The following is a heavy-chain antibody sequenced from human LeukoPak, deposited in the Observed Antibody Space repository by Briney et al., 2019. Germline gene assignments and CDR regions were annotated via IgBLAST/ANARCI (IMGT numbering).Heavy chain of an antibody. D-gene: IGHD2-15*01. V-gene: IGHV3-23*01. Sequence: QSGGSLRLSCAASGFTFSSYAMSWVRQAPGKGLEWVSAISGSGGSTYYADSVKGRFTISRDNSKNTLYLQMNSLRAEDTAVYYCAKVGYCSGGSCSLYFDYWGQGTLVTVSS. J-gene: IGHJ4*02. CDR3: AKVGYCSGGSCSLYFDY. CDR1: GFTFSSYA. CDR2: ISGSGGST.